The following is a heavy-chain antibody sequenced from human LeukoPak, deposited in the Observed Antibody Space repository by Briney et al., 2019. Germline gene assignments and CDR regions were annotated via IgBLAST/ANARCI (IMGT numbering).Heavy chain of an antibody. V-gene: IGHV3-7*01. D-gene: IGHD5-24*01. CDR3: ARTEMATIGGTAVFDY. J-gene: IGHJ4*02. CDR1: GFTFSSYS. Sequence: GGSLRLSCAASGFTFSSYSMNWVRQAPGKGLEWVANIKQDGSEKYYVDSVKGRFTISRDNAKNSLYLQMNSLRAEDTAVYYCARTEMATIGGTAVFDYWGQGTLVTVSS. CDR2: IKQDGSEK.